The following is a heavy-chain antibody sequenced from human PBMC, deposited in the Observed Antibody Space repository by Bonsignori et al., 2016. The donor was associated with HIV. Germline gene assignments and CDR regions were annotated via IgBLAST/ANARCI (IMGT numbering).Heavy chain of an antibody. CDR2: IIPVFGTA. J-gene: IGHJ4*02. D-gene: IGHD1-26*01. V-gene: IGHV1-69*01. CDR3: ALSRDLVGAHFGY. Sequence: WVRQAPGQGLEWLGGIIPVFGTADYAQKFRGRITVTADDSTSTGYLELSSLRFEDTAVYYCALSRDLVGAHFGYWGQGTLVTVSS.